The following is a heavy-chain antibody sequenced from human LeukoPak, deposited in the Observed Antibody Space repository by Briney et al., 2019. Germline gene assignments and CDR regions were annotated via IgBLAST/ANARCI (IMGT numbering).Heavy chain of an antibody. CDR1: GYTFTSYY. V-gene: IGHV1-46*01. D-gene: IGHD4-17*01. CDR2: INPSGGST. J-gene: IGHJ4*02. Sequence: ASVKVSCKASGYTFTSYYMHWVRQAPGQGLEWMGIINPSGGSTSYAQKFQGRVTMTRDTSTSTVYMELSSLRSEDTAVYYCARVLAEDDYGDYVLDYWGQGTLVTVSS. CDR3: ARVLAEDDYGDYVLDY.